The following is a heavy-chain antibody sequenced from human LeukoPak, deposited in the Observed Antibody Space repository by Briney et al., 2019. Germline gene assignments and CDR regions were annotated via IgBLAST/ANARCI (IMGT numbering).Heavy chain of an antibody. V-gene: IGHV4-30-4*01. Sequence: SETLSLTCTVSGGSISSGDYYWSWIRQPPGKGLEWIGYIYYSGSTYYNPSLKSRVTISVDTSKNQFSLKLSSVTAADTAVYYCARGRAVAGRNYYGMDVWGKGTTVTASS. D-gene: IGHD6-19*01. CDR2: IYYSGST. J-gene: IGHJ6*04. CDR3: ARGRAVAGRNYYGMDV. CDR1: GGSISSGDYY.